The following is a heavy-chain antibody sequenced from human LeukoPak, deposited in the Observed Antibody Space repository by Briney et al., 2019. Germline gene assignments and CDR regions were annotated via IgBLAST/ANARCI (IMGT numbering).Heavy chain of an antibody. D-gene: IGHD4-17*01. CDR3: AKADYGDSPFDP. CDR2: ISYDGSNK. CDR1: GFTFSSYA. Sequence: PGRSLRLSCAASGFTFSSYAMHWVRQAPGKGLEWVAVISYDGSNKYYADSVKGRFTISRDNSKNTLYLQMNSLRAEDTAVYYCAKADYGDSPFDPWGQGTLVTVSS. V-gene: IGHV3-30*04. J-gene: IGHJ5*02.